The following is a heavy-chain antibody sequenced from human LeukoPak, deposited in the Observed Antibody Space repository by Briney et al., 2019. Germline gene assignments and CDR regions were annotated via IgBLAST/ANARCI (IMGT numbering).Heavy chain of an antibody. J-gene: IGHJ3*02. CDR1: GFTFSSYE. CDR2: ISSSGSSL. CDR3: AALQDWLIERYWDDAFDI. Sequence: GGSLRLSCAASGFTFSSYEMNWVRQAPGEGLEWVSYISSSGSSLKCADSVKGRFTISRDNAKNSLYLQMNSLRAEDTALYYCAALQDWLIERYWDDAFDIWGQGTMVTVSS. V-gene: IGHV3-48*03. D-gene: IGHD1-26*01.